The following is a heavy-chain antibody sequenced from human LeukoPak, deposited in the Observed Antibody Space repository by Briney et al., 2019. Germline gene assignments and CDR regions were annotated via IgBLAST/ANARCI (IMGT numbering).Heavy chain of an antibody. J-gene: IGHJ4*02. CDR1: GFTFSRYG. Sequence: GGSLRLSCAASGFTFSRYGMHWVRQAPGKGLEWLAVISYDGTDIYYADSVKGRFTISRDNSKNTLYLQMNSLRAADPALYFSAKPRSGDGFNLDYWGQGTLVTVSS. D-gene: IGHD5-24*01. V-gene: IGHV3-33*06. CDR3: AKPRSGDGFNLDY. CDR2: ISYDGTDI.